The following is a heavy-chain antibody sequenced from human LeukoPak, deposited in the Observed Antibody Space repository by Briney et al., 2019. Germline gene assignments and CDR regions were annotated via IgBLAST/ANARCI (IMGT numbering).Heavy chain of an antibody. CDR3: ARNSGYDEFDY. V-gene: IGHV4-61*02. Sequence: PSETLSLTCTVSGDSISSGDYYWSWIRQPAGKGLEWIGRISSSGSTNYNPSLKSRVTISVDTSKNQFSLKLSSVTAADTAVYYCARNSGYDEFDYWGQGTLVTVSS. J-gene: IGHJ4*02. D-gene: IGHD5-12*01. CDR2: ISSSGST. CDR1: GDSISSGDYY.